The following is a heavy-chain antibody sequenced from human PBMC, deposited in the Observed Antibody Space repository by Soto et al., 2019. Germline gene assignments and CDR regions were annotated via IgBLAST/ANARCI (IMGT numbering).Heavy chain of an antibody. D-gene: IGHD3-22*01. J-gene: IGHJ3*01. CDR3: ATRPLLPGAP. CDR1: GFTFSSND. CDR2: IYSGGST. V-gene: IGHV3-53*01. Sequence: EVQLVESGGGLIQPGGSLRLSCAASGFTFSSNDMNWVHQAPGKGLEWVSLIYSGGSTYYADSVKGRFTISRDNSKNTLYLQMSSRRAEDTAVYYCATRPLLPGAPWGQRTMVTVSS.